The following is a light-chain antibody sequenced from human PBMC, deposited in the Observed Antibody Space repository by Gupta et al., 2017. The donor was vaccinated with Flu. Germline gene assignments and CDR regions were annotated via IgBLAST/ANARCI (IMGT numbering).Light chain of an antibody. J-gene: IGKJ1*01. CDR3: QQDENWPGT. V-gene: IGKV3-15*01. CDR1: QSVTTN. CDR2: GSS. Sequence: EIVMTQDPATLSVSPGERATLSCRASQSVTTNLAWYQQRPGQPPRLLIYGSSTRATGIPVRFSGSGSGTDFTLTISSLRTDDIAVYYCQQDENWPGTFGQGTKVEIK.